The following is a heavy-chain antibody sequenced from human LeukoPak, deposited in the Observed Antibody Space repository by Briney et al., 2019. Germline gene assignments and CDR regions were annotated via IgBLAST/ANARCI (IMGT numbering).Heavy chain of an antibody. CDR3: ARGTEGYTRVGATTGPRWTFDY. CDR2: INHSGST. J-gene: IGHJ4*02. V-gene: IGHV4-34*01. CDR1: GGSFSGYY. Sequence: SETLSLTCAVYGGSFSGYYWSWIRQPPGKGLEWIGEINHSGSTNYNPSLKSRVTISVDTSKNQYSLKLSSGTAADTAVYYCARGTEGYTRVGATTGPRWTFDYWGQGTLVTVSS. D-gene: IGHD1-26*01.